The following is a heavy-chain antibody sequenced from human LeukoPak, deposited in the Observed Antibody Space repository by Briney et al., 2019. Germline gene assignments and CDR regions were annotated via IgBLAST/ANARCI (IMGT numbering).Heavy chain of an antibody. V-gene: IGHV3-21*01. CDR3: ARDRNGDYVWGSYRGGFDY. Sequence: GGSLRLSCAASGFTFSSYSMNWVRQAPGKGLEWVSSISSSSSYIYYADSVKGRFTISRDNAKNSLYLQMNGLRAEDTAVYYCARDRNGDYVWGSYRGGFDYWGQGTLVTVSS. CDR1: GFTFSSYS. J-gene: IGHJ4*02. D-gene: IGHD3-16*02. CDR2: ISSSSSYI.